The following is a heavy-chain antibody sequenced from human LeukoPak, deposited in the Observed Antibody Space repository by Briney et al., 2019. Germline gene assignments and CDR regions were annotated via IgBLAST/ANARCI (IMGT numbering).Heavy chain of an antibody. CDR1: GFTFSSYG. D-gene: IGHD1-26*01. CDR2: MRYDASNK. V-gene: IGHV3-30*02. CDR3: AKLAPAIVGADY. Sequence: GGSLRLSCAASGFTFSSYGMHWVRQAPGKGLEWVAFMRYDASNKYYADSVKGRFTISRDNSNNTLYLQMNSLRREDTAVYYCAKLAPAIVGADYWGQGTLVTVSS. J-gene: IGHJ4*02.